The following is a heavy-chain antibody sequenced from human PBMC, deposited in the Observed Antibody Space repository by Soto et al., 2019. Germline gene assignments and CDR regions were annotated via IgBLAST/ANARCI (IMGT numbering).Heavy chain of an antibody. D-gene: IGHD2-15*01. J-gene: IGHJ6*02. V-gene: IGHV4-34*01. CDR1: GFTLSDYY. Sequence: PGGSLRLSCAASGFTLSDYYMSWIRQPPGKGLEWIGEIYHSGSTNYNPSLKSRVTISVDTSKNQFSLKLSSVTAADTAVYYCARGRGDLGYCSGGSSCYYGMDVWGQGTTVTVSS. CDR2: IYHSGST. CDR3: ARGRGDLGYCSGGSSCYYGMDV.